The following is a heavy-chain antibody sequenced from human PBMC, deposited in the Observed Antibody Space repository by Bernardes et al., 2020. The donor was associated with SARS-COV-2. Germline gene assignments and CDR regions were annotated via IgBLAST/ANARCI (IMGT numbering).Heavy chain of an antibody. J-gene: IGHJ6*02. V-gene: IGHV3-33*01. D-gene: IGHD5-12*01. CDR1: GFTFSSYG. Sequence: GGSLRLSCAASGFTFSSYGMHWVRQAPGKGLEWVAVIWYDGSNKYYADSVKGRFTISRDNSKNTLYLQMNSLRAEDTAVYYCARDRVVATIFEGLGYGMDVWGQGTTVTVSS. CDR3: ARDRVVATIFEGLGYGMDV. CDR2: IWYDGSNK.